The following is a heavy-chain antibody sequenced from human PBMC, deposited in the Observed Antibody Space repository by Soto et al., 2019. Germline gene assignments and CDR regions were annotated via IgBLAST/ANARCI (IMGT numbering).Heavy chain of an antibody. Sequence: SETLSLTCTVAGGSISSYYWILIRQPPGKGLEWIGYIYYSGSTNYNPSLKSRVTISVDTSKNQFSLKLSSVTAADTAVYYCARVRYSSSWLNRDYYYYGMDVWGQGTTVTVS. CDR1: GGSISSYY. CDR3: ARVRYSSSWLNRDYYYYGMDV. CDR2: IYYSGST. J-gene: IGHJ6*02. V-gene: IGHV4-59*01. D-gene: IGHD6-13*01.